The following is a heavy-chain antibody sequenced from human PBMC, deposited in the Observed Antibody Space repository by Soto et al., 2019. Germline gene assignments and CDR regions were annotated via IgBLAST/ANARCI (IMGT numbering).Heavy chain of an antibody. J-gene: IGHJ4*02. CDR2: IIPIFGTA. Sequence: GASVKVSCKASGGTFSSYAISWVRQAPGQGLEWMGGIIPIFGTANYAQKFQGRVTITADESTSTAYMELSSLRSKDTAVYYCAGGELRQDFDYWGQGTLVTVSS. CDR3: AGGELRQDFDY. D-gene: IGHD3-3*01. V-gene: IGHV1-69*13. CDR1: GGTFSSYA.